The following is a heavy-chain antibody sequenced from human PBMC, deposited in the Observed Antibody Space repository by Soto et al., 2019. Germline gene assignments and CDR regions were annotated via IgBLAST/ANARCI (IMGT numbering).Heavy chain of an antibody. CDR2: IYNSGST. Sequence: QVQLQESGPGVVEPSQTLSLTCTVSGGSINNNGYFWSWIRQPPGSGLEWIGHIYNSGSTYSNPSLKSRLTISVYTSKNQFSLKLSSVTAADTAVYYCARGPSGDKVDYWGQGTLVTVSS. V-gene: IGHV4-30-4*01. CDR3: ARGPSGDKVDY. J-gene: IGHJ4*02. D-gene: IGHD1-26*01. CDR1: GGSINNNGYF.